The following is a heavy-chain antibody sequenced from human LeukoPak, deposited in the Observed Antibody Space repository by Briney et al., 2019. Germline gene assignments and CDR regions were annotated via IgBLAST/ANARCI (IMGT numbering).Heavy chain of an antibody. CDR1: GGSINSGGYY. V-gene: IGHV4-30-2*01. J-gene: IGHJ5*02. Sequence: PSQTLSLTCTVSGGSINSGGYYWSWIRQPPGKGLEWIGYISHSGYIYYTSSLKSRVTISVDWSKNQFSLQLSSVTAADTAVYYCARVYYYGSADAWFDPWGQGTLVTVSS. CDR2: ISHSGYI. CDR3: ARVYYYGSADAWFDP. D-gene: IGHD3-10*01.